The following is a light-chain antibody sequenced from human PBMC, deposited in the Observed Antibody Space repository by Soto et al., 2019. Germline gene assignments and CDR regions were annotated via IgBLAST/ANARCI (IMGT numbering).Light chain of an antibody. CDR3: QQFDNVILT. CDR2: DAS. V-gene: IGKV1-33*01. J-gene: IGKJ4*01. Sequence: DIQMTQSPSSLSASIGDRVTITCQASQDISNYLNWYQQKPGKAPKLLIYDASNLETGVPSRFSGSGSGTDFTFTISSLQPEDIATYYCQQFDNVILTFGGGTKVEIK. CDR1: QDISNY.